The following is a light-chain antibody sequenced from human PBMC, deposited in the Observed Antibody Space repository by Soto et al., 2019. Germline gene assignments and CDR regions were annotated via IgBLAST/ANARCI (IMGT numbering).Light chain of an antibody. V-gene: IGKV3-20*01. Sequence: EIVLTQSPGTLSLSPGERATLSCRASQSVSGNYLVWYQQKRGQAPRLLIYGASSMATGIPDRFSGSGSGTDFTLTISRLEPEDFAVYYCQQYGGSPRTFGQGTKVEIK. CDR3: QQYGGSPRT. CDR2: GAS. J-gene: IGKJ1*01. CDR1: QSVSGNY.